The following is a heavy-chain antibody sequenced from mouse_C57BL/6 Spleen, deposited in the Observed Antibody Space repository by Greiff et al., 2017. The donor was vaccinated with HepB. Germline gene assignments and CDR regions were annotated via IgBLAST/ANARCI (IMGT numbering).Heavy chain of an antibody. Sequence: QVQLQQSGPELVKPGAPVKISCKASGYAFSSSWMNWVKQRPGKGLEWIGRIYPGDGDTNYNGKFKGKATLTADKSSSTAYMQLSSLTSEDSAVYFCARRGVYGNYDYWGQGTTLTVSS. CDR1: GYAFSSSW. J-gene: IGHJ2*01. CDR2: IYPGDGDT. V-gene: IGHV1-82*01. D-gene: IGHD2-1*01. CDR3: ARRGVYGNYDY.